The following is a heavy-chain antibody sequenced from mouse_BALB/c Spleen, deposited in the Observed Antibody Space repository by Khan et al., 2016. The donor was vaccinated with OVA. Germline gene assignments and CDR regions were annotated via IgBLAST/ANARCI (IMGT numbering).Heavy chain of an antibody. CDR1: GYTFTSYW. D-gene: IGHD2-1*01. V-gene: IGHV1S132*01. CDR2: IFPGTGTT. J-gene: IGHJ3*01. CDR3: ARGYLGNYEFAY. Sequence: QVQLKQSGAELVKPGASVKLSCKTSGYTFTSYWIQWVKQRPGQGLGWIGQIFPGTGTTYYNENFKGKATLTIDTSSTTAYMQLSSLTSEDSAVYFCARGYLGNYEFAYGGQGTLVTVSA.